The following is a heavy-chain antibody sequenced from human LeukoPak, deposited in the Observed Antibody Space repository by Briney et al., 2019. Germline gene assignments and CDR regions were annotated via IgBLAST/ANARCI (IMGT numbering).Heavy chain of an antibody. CDR3: ARNGGPIRFFDRFFDY. CDR2: ISYDGSNK. D-gene: IGHD3-9*01. J-gene: IGHJ4*02. CDR1: GFTFSTYG. V-gene: IGHV3-30*03. Sequence: GGSLRLSCAASGFTFSTYGVHWVRQAPGRGLEWVALISYDGSNKYYADSVKGRFTLSRDNSKNTLYLQMNSLRVEDTAVYYCARNGGPIRFFDRFFDYWGQGSLVTVSS.